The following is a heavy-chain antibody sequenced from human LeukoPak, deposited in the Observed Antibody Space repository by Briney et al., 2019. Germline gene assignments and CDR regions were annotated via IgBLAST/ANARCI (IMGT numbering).Heavy chain of an antibody. D-gene: IGHD1-1*01. Sequence: ASVKVSCKASGYTFTSYYMHWVRQAPGQGLEWMGWISAYNGNTNYAQKLQGRVTMTTDTSTSTAYMELRSLRSDDTAVYYCARGYGSEYYYYYYMDVWGKGTTVTVSS. J-gene: IGHJ6*03. CDR3: ARGYGSEYYYYYYMDV. CDR2: ISAYNGNT. V-gene: IGHV1-18*04. CDR1: GYTFTSYY.